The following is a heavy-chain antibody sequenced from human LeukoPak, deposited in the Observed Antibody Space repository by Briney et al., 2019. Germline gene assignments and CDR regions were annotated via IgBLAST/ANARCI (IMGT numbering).Heavy chain of an antibody. Sequence: GGSLRLSCAASGFSFSSCGMHWVRQAPGKGLGWVAFISFDGSNKYSADSVKGRFTISRDNFKNTLFLQMNTLRAEDTAIYYCVKSVSTGLGVIDFWGQGTLVTVSS. V-gene: IGHV3-30*18. D-gene: IGHD3-9*01. J-gene: IGHJ4*02. CDR1: GFSFSSCG. CDR2: ISFDGSNK. CDR3: VKSVSTGLGVIDF.